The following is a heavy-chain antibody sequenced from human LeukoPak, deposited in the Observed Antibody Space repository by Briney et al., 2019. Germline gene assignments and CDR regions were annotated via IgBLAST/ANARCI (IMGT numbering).Heavy chain of an antibody. J-gene: IGHJ4*02. V-gene: IGHV3-30*18. CDR1: GFTFSSYG. CDR3: AKGRGNIVVVEAEFDY. Sequence: GRSLRLSCAAPGFTFSSYGIHWVRQAPGKGLEWVAVISYDGSNKYYADSVKGRFTISRDNSKNTLYLQMNSLRAEDTAVYYCAKGRGNIVVVEAEFDYWGQGTLVTVSS. CDR2: ISYDGSNK. D-gene: IGHD2-15*01.